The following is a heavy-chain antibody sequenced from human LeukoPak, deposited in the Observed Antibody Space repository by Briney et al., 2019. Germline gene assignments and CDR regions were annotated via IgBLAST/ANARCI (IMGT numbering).Heavy chain of an antibody. J-gene: IGHJ4*02. D-gene: IGHD3-22*01. Sequence: GGSLRLSCAASGFTFDDYVMHWVRQAPGKGLEWVSGISWNSNSIGYADSVKGRFTISRDTAKNSLYLQMNSLRAEDTAVYYCAKSKPLFDSSGYYFGGDFDYWGQGTLVTVSS. CDR2: ISWNSNSI. CDR1: GFTFDDYV. V-gene: IGHV3-9*01. CDR3: AKSKPLFDSSGYYFGGDFDY.